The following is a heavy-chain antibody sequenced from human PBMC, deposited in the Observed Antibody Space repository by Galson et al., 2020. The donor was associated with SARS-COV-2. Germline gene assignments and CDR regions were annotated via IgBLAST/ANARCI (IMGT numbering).Heavy chain of an antibody. CDR1: GGSISSGGYY. D-gene: IGHD3-22*01. V-gene: IGHV4-31*03. CDR3: ARVRTTMRVVVITSGAFDI. Sequence: ETSETLSLTCTVSGGSISSGGYYWSWIRQHPGKGLEWIGYIYYSGSTYYNPSLKSRVTISVDTSKNQFSLKLSSVTAADTAVYYCARVRTTMRVVVITSGAFDILGQGTMVTVSS. J-gene: IGHJ3*02. CDR2: IYYSGST.